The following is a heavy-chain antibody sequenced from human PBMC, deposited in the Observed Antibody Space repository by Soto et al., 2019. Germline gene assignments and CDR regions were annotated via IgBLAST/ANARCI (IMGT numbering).Heavy chain of an antibody. J-gene: IGHJ4*02. CDR3: ARDGYCTNGVCPDY. V-gene: IGHV3-33*01. Sequence: SLRLSCAASGFTFSSYGMHWVRQAPGKGLAWVAVIWYDGSNKYYADSVKGRFTISRDNSKNTLYLQMDSLGAEDTAVYYCARDGYCTNGVCPDYWGQGTLVTVSS. CDR2: IWYDGSNK. CDR1: GFTFSSYG. D-gene: IGHD2-8*01.